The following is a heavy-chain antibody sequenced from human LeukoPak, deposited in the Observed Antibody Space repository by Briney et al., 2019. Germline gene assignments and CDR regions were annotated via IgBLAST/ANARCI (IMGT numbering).Heavy chain of an antibody. J-gene: IGHJ4*02. CDR3: ARGRGYCTNGVCDFDY. CDR2: INPNSGGT. CDR1: GYTFTGYY. V-gene: IGHV1-2*02. D-gene: IGHD2-8*01. Sequence: ASVKVSCKASGYTFTGYYMHWVRQAPGQGLEWMGWINPNSGGTNYAQKLQGRVTMTTDTSTSTAYMELRSLRSDDTAVYYCARGRGYCTNGVCDFDYWGQGTLVTVSS.